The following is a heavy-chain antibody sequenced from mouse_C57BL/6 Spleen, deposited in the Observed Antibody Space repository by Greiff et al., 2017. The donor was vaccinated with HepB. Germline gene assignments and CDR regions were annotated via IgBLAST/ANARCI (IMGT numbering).Heavy chain of an antibody. Sequence: VHVKQSGPELVKPGASVKISCKASGYSFTGYYMNWVKQSPEKSLEWIGEINPSTGGTTYNQKFKAKATLTVDKSSSTAYMQLKSLTSEDSAVYYCARSPITTNAMDYWGQGTSVTVSS. CDR3: ARSPITTNAMDY. J-gene: IGHJ4*01. V-gene: IGHV1-42*01. CDR1: GYSFTGYY. D-gene: IGHD1-1*01. CDR2: INPSTGGT.